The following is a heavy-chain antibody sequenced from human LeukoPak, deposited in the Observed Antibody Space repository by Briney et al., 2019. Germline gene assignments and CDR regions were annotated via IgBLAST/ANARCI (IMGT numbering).Heavy chain of an antibody. J-gene: IGHJ5*02. V-gene: IGHV4-39*01. CDR3: ARHGSSRSLIWYNWFDP. Sequence: SETLSLTCTVSGGSISSSSYYWGWIRQPPGKGLEWIGSIYYSGSTYYNPSLKSRVTVSVDTSKNQFSLKLSSVTAADTAVYYCARHGSSRSLIWYNWFDPWGQGTLVTVSS. D-gene: IGHD6-13*01. CDR1: GGSISSSSYY. CDR2: IYYSGST.